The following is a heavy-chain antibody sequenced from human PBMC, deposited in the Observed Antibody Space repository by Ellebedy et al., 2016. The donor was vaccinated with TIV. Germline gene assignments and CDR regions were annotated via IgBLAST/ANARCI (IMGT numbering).Heavy chain of an antibody. J-gene: IGHJ4*02. V-gene: IGHV3-7*01. CDR2: IKQDGSES. CDR3: ARDKIEGPTHFDY. CDR1: GFTFSTYW. D-gene: IGHD1-26*01. Sequence: GGSLRLSCAASGFTFSTYWMSWVRQAPGKGPEWVANIKQDGSESNYVDFVKGRFTISRDNAKNSLDLQMNSLRVEDTAIYYCARDKIEGPTHFDYWGQGSLVTVS.